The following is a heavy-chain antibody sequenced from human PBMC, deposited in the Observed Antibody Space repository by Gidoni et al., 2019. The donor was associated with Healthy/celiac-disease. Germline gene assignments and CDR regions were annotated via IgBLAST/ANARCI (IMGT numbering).Heavy chain of an antibody. V-gene: IGHV1-69*01. Sequence: QVQLVQSVAEVKKPGSSMKVSCKASGGTFSSYAFSWVRQAPGQGLEWMGGIIPIFGTANYAQKFQGRVTITADESTSTAYMELSSLRSEDTAVYYCASETTAGPQGIFDYWGQGTLVTVSS. D-gene: IGHD6-13*01. J-gene: IGHJ4*02. CDR1: GGTFSSYA. CDR2: IIPIFGTA. CDR3: ASETTAGPQGIFDY.